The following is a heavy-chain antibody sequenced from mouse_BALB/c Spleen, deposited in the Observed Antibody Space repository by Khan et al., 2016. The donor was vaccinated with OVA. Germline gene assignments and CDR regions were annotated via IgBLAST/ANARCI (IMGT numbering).Heavy chain of an antibody. J-gene: IGHJ4*01. CDR1: GFSLTSYG. CDR2: IWGDGST. V-gene: IGHV2-3*01. Sequence: QVQLKESGPGLVAPSQSLSITCTVSGFSLTSYGVNWVRQPPGKGLEWLGVIWGDGSTNYHSALKSRLSISKEKSEREVYLELNRLESGDTATYYCVKWGSNYAMDYWGQGTSVTVSS. CDR3: VKWGSNYAMDY.